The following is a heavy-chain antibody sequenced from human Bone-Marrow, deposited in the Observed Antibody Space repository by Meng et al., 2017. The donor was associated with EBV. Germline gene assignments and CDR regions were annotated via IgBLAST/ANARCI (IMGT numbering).Heavy chain of an antibody. CDR1: GYTFTSYA. D-gene: IGHD4-17*01. J-gene: IGHJ4*02. Sequence: QVQRVQSGAEVKKPVASVKVSCKASGYTFTSYAMHWVRQAPGQRLEWMGWINAGNGNTKYSQKFQGRVTITRDTSASTAYMELSSLRSEDTAVYYCARGRREVTTYYWGQGTLVTVSS. CDR2: INAGNGNT. CDR3: ARGRREVTTYY. V-gene: IGHV1-3*01.